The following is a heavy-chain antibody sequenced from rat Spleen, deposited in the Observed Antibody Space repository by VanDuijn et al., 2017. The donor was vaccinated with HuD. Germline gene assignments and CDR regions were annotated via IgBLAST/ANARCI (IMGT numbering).Heavy chain of an antibody. CDR3: ARQWDY. CDR2: ISPTGDNS. J-gene: IGHJ2*01. CDR1: GFTFSVFA. V-gene: IGHV5-19*01. Sequence: EVQLVESDGGLVQPGRSLKLSCAASGFTFSVFAMHWIRQTPTEGLEWVASISPTGDNSYYRDSVKGRFTISRNDAESTLYLQMDSLRSEDTATYYCARQWDYWGQGVMVTVSS.